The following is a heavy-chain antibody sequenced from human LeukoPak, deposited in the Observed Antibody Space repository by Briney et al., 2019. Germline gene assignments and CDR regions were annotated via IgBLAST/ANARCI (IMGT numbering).Heavy chain of an antibody. CDR2: IYYSGST. J-gene: IGHJ4*02. CDR1: GCSISSSSYY. CDR3: ARWGSRGAVAGKRDY. D-gene: IGHD6-19*01. Sequence: SETLSLTCTVSGCSISSSSYYWGWVRQPPGKGLEWIGSIYYSGSTYYNPSLKSRVTISVDTSKNQFSLKLSSVTAADTAVYYCARWGSRGAVAGKRDYWGQGTLVTVSS. V-gene: IGHV4-39*07.